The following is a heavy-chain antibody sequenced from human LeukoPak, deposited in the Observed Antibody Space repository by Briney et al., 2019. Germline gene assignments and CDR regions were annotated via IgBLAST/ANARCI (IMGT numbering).Heavy chain of an antibody. CDR3: ARWLLRYFDL. CDR2: ISWNSDSI. Sequence: GGSLRLSCAASGFTFSSYSMHWVRQAPGKGLEWVSGISWNSDSIDYADSVKGRFTISRENAKNSLYLQMNSLRAGDTAVYYCARWLLRYFDLWGRGTLVTVSS. D-gene: IGHD1-26*01. J-gene: IGHJ2*01. V-gene: IGHV3-48*01. CDR1: GFTFSSYS.